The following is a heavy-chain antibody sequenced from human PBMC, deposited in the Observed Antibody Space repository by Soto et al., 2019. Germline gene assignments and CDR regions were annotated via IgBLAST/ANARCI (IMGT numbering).Heavy chain of an antibody. CDR3: AAPGIAAADGFDY. CDR1: GGTFSSYA. CDR2: IIPIFGTA. Sequence: GASVKVSCKASGGTFSSYAISWVRQAPGQGLEWMGGIIPIFGTANYAQKFQGRVTITADESTSTAYMGLSSLRSEDTAVYYCAAPGIAAADGFDYWGQGTLVTVSS. D-gene: IGHD6-13*01. V-gene: IGHV1-69*13. J-gene: IGHJ4*02.